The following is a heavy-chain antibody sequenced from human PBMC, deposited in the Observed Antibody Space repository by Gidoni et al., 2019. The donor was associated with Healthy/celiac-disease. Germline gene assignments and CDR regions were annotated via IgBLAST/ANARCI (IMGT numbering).Heavy chain of an antibody. J-gene: IGHJ1*01. CDR1: GFPFSSYA. Sequence: EVQLLESGGGLVQPGGSLRLSCAASGFPFSSYAMSWVRQAPGKGLGWVSAISGSGGSTYYADSVKGRFTISRDNSKNTLYLQMNSLRAEDTAVYYCAKGPRWLYVRFGYFQHWGQGTLVTVSS. V-gene: IGHV3-23*01. CDR3: AKGPRWLYVRFGYFQH. CDR2: ISGSGGST. D-gene: IGHD6-19*01.